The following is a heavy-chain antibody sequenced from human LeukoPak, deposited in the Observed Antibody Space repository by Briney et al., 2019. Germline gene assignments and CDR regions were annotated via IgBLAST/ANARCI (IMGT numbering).Heavy chain of an antibody. CDR1: GYTFTSYA. Sequence: ASVKVSCKASGYTFTSYAMNWARQAPGQGLEWMGWINTNTGNPTYAQGFTGRFVFSLDTSVSTAYLQISSLKAEDTAVYYCARTYYYDSSGYLNYYYGMDVWSQGTTVTVSS. J-gene: IGHJ6*02. CDR3: ARTYYYDSSGYLNYYYGMDV. D-gene: IGHD3-22*01. CDR2: INTNTGNP. V-gene: IGHV7-4-1*02.